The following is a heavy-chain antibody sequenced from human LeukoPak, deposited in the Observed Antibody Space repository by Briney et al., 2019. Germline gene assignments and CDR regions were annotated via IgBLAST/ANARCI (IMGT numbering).Heavy chain of an antibody. CDR2: INTDGSST. J-gene: IGHJ4*02. V-gene: IGHV3-74*01. CDR1: GFTFSSYW. Sequence: RSGGSLRLSCAASGFTFSSYWMHWVRQAPGKGLVWVSRINTDGSSTLYADSVKGRFTISRDNAKNTLYLQMNSLRDEDTAVYYCARDVRGSSGWFDYYFDYWGQGTLVTVSS. CDR3: ARDVRGSSGWFDYYFDY. D-gene: IGHD6-19*01.